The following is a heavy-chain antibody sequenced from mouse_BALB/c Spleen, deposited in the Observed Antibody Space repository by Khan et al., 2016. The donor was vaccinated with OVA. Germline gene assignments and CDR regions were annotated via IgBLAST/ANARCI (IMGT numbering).Heavy chain of an antibody. CDR3: TRTSYYGNPWFTY. CDR1: GFAFNSYD. Sequence: DVHLVESGGGLVKPGGSLKLSCEVSGFAFNSYDMSWVRQTPEKRLEWVATISSTGTYTYYTDSVKGRFTISRDTARNTLYLQLSRLRSEDTALYYCTRTSYYGNPWFTYWGQGTLVTVSA. D-gene: IGHD2-10*01. V-gene: IGHV5-9*02. J-gene: IGHJ3*01. CDR2: ISSTGTYT.